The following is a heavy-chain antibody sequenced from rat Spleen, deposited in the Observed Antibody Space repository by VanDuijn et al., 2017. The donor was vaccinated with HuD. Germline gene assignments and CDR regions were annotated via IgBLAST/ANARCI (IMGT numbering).Heavy chain of an antibody. V-gene: IGHV1-43*01. J-gene: IGHJ2*01. CDR1: GYTFTSYY. D-gene: IGHD1-6*01. CDR2: INTGSGGT. Sequence: QVQLQQSRAELAKPGSSVKISCKASGYTFTSYYISWIKQTTGQGLEYIGYINTGSGGTNYNEKFKGKATLTVDKSSSTAFMQLSSLTPDDSAVYYCARCGYTTDYIGFDYWGQGVMVTVSS. CDR3: ARCGYTTDYIGFDY.